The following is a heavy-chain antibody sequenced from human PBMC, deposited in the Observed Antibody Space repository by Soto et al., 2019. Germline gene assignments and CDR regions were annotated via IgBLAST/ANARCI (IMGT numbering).Heavy chain of an antibody. J-gene: IGHJ2*01. CDR1: GLTFEDYA. D-gene: IGHD6-19*01. Sequence: EVQLVESGGGLVQPGRSLRLSCAVSGLTFEDYARIWVRQVPGKGLECVSSISWNSGAIDYAASVKGRFTISRDNAKKSLYLEMNSLRVEDTALYYCAKGARSGWPWYFDLWGRGTLVTVSS. CDR3: AKGARSGWPWYFDL. CDR2: ISWNSGAI. V-gene: IGHV3-9*01.